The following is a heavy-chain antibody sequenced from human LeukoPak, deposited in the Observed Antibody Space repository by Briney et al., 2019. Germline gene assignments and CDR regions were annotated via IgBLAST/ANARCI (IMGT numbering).Heavy chain of an antibody. CDR2: INPNSGGT. CDR1: GYTFTGYY. V-gene: IGHV1-2*02. CDR3: ARPAYSSSSPFDY. D-gene: IGHD6-6*01. J-gene: IGHJ4*02. Sequence: ASVKVSCKASGYTFTGYYMHWVRQAPGQGLEWMGWINPNSGGTNYAQKFQGRVTMTRDTSVSTAYMELSRLRSDDTAVYYCARPAYSSSSPFDYWGQGTLVTVSS.